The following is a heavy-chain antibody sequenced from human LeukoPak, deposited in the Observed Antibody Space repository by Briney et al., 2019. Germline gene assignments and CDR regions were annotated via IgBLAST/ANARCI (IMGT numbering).Heavy chain of an antibody. CDR3: ARPVYCSSTSCSYFDY. J-gene: IGHJ4*02. CDR2: IYYSGST. CDR1: GGSISSSSYY. Sequence: PSETLSLTCTVSGGSISSSSYYWGWIRQPPGKGLEWIGSIYYSGSTYYNPSLKSRVTISVDTSKNQFSLKLSSVTAADTAMYYCARPVYCSSTSCSYFDYWGQGTLVTVSS. D-gene: IGHD2-2*01. V-gene: IGHV4-39*01.